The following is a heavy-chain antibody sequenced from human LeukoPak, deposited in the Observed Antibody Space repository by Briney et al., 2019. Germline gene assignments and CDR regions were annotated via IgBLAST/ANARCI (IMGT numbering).Heavy chain of an antibody. V-gene: IGHV3-53*01. D-gene: IGHD3-22*01. Sequence: GGSLRLSCAASGFTVSSNYMGWVRQAPGKGLEWVSVIYSGGSTYYADPVKGRFTISRDNSKNTLYLQMNSLRAEDTAVYYCAREYRPYYYDSSGYQGVGGWFDPWGQRTLVTVSS. J-gene: IGHJ5*02. CDR1: GFTVSSNY. CDR2: IYSGGST. CDR3: AREYRPYYYDSSGYQGVGGWFDP.